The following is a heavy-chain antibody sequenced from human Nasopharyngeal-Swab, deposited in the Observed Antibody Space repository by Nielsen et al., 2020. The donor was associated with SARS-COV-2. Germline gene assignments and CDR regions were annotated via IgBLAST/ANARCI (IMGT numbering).Heavy chain of an antibody. CDR3: VRDTPAMFAY. J-gene: IGHJ4*02. CDR2: ISSSC. V-gene: IGHV3-21*01. Sequence: GGSLRLSCAASGFTFSSYAMNWVRQAPGKGLEWVSAISSSCDYAASVKGRFTISRDNAKNSLYLQMNSLRAEDTAVYYCVRDTPAMFAYWGQGMLVTVSS. CDR1: GFTFSSYA.